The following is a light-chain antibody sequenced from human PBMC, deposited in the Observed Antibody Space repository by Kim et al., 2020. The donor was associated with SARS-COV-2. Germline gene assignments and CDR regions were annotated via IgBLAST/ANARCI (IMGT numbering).Light chain of an antibody. J-gene: IGLJ2*01. CDR1: KLGDKN. V-gene: IGLV3-1*01. CDR3: QAWDSSTVV. Sequence: SYELTQPPSVSVSPGQTAIITCSGNKLGDKNVCWYQQKPGQSPLLVIYEDFKRPSGIPERVSGSNSGNTATLTISGTQAMDEAAYYCQAWDSSTVVFGGGTKLTVL. CDR2: EDF.